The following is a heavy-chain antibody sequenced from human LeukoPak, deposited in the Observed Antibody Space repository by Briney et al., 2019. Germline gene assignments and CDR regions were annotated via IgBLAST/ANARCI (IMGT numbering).Heavy chain of an antibody. CDR1: GFTFSSYS. D-gene: IGHD4-23*01. CDR3: ARDPRVYGGNSAGGTGY. CDR2: TSSSSSYI. V-gene: IGHV3-21*01. Sequence: GGSLRLSCAASGFTFSSYSMNWVRQAPGKGLEWVSSTSSSSSYIYYADSVKGRFTISRDNAKNSLYLQMNSLRAEDTAVYYRARDPRVYGGNSAGGTGYWGQGTLVTVSS. J-gene: IGHJ4*02.